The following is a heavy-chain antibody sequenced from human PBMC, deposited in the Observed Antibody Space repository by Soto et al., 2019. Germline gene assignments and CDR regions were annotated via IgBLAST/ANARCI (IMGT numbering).Heavy chain of an antibody. CDR3: ASARYCGGDCYHHDAFDI. CDR1: GFTFSSYG. Sequence: QVQLVESGGGVVQPGRSLRLSCAASGFTFSSYGMHWVRQAPGKGLEWVAVIWYDGSNKYYADSVTGRFTISRDNSKNTLDLKMTSLRAEDTAVYYCASARYCGGDCYHHDAFDIWGQGTMVTVSS. V-gene: IGHV3-33*01. CDR2: IWYDGSNK. D-gene: IGHD2-21*02. J-gene: IGHJ3*02.